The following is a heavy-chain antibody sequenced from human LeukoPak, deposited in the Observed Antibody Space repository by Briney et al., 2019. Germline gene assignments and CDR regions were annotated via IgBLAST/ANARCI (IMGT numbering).Heavy chain of an antibody. J-gene: IGHJ4*02. CDR3: ARKRVAGASFDY. D-gene: IGHD6-19*01. V-gene: IGHV4-39*01. CDR1: GGSISSSSYY. Sequence: SETLSLTCTVSGGSISSSSYYWGWIRQPPGKGLERIGSIYYSGSTYYNPSLKSRVTISVDTSKNQFSLKLSSVTAADTAVYYCARKRVAGASFDYWGQGTLVTVSS. CDR2: IYYSGST.